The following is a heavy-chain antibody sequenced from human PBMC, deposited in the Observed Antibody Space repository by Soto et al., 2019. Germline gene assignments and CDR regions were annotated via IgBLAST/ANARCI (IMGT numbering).Heavy chain of an antibody. CDR2: IIPVFNEA. CDR1: GGTFGSHT. Sequence: QVQLVQSGAEVKKPGSSVRVSCKVSGGTFGSHTFTWVRQAPGQGLEWMGEIIPVFNEANYAQRFQDRVTITEGRSATTGYLALSRLTSVDTATYYGARIETLTYLNTRGTDLDFWGQGTLVIVSS. V-gene: IGHV1-69*06. D-gene: IGHD3-16*01. CDR3: ARIETLTYLNTRGTDLDF. J-gene: IGHJ4*02.